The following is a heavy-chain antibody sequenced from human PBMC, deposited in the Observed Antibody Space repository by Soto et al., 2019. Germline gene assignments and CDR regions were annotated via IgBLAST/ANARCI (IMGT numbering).Heavy chain of an antibody. CDR1: GGSFSGYY. D-gene: IGHD6-13*01. V-gene: IGHV4-34*01. J-gene: IGHJ5*02. CDR3: ARANPSDIAAAVNWFDP. Sequence: TSETLSLTCAVYGGSFSGYYWSWIRQPPGKGLEWIGEINHSGSTNYNPSLKSRVTISVDTSKNQFSLKLSSVTAADTAVYYCARANPSDIAAAVNWFDPWGQGTLVTVSS. CDR2: INHSGST.